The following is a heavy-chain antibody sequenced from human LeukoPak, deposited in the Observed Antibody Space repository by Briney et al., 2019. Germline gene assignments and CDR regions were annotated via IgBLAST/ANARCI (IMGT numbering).Heavy chain of an antibody. CDR2: IYFSGGT. V-gene: IGHV4-39*07. J-gene: IGHJ6*03. CDR1: GDSISSSNCY. D-gene: IGHD3-22*01. CDR3: TRGSIAYYYMDV. Sequence: SETLSLTCTVSGDSISSSNCYWGWIRQPPGKGLEWIGSIYFSGGTYYNASLKSRVTISVDTSKNQFSLKLSSVTAADTAVYYCTRGSIAYYYMDVWGKGTTVTISS.